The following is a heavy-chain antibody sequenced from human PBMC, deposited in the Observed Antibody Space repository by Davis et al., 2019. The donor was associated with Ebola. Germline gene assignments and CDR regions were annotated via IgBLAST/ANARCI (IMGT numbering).Heavy chain of an antibody. CDR3: AMAANLYESSAYYGY. J-gene: IGHJ4*02. CDR1: RFTFSSYA. CDR2: ISGSGGST. Sequence: GESLKISCAASRFTFSSYAMSWVRQAPGKGLEWVSAISGSGGSTYYGDSVKGRFSVSRDNSKNMLYLQMNSLRAEDTAVYYCAMAANLYESSAYYGYWGQGTLVTVSS. D-gene: IGHD3-22*01. V-gene: IGHV3-23*01.